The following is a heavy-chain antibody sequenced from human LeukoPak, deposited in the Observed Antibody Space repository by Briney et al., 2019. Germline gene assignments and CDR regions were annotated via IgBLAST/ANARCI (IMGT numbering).Heavy chain of an antibody. CDR2: IIPIFGTA. D-gene: IGHD2-2*01. CDR3: ARERIGYCSSTSCHRWFDP. Sequence: GASVKVSCKASGGTFSSYAISWVRQAPGQGLEWMGRIIPIFGTANYARKFQGRVTITTDESTSTAYMELSSLRSEDTAVYYCARERIGYCSSTSCHRWFDPWGQGTLVTVSP. V-gene: IGHV1-69*05. CDR1: GGTFSSYA. J-gene: IGHJ5*02.